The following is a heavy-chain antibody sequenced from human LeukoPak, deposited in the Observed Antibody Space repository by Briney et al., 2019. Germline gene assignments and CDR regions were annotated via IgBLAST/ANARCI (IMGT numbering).Heavy chain of an antibody. CDR2: VTGNGRSI. CDR3: ARRSGLGKATVPFGGHFDS. V-gene: IGHV3-21*01. Sequence: GGSLRLSCAASGFSFSTYAMNWVRQAPGKGLEWVSSVTGNGRSIYYADSVKGRFTISRDNAKNSLFLQMNSLRAEDTAVYYCARRSGLGKATVPFGGHFDSWGQGTLVTVSS. D-gene: IGHD4-17*01. J-gene: IGHJ4*02. CDR1: GFSFSTYA.